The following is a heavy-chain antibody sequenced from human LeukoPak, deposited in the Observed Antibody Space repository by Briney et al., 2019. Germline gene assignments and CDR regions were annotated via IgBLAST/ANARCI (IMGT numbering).Heavy chain of an antibody. D-gene: IGHD3-3*01. Sequence: SETLSLTCTVSGGSISSYYWSWIRQPPGKGLEWIGYIYYSGSTNYNPSLKSRVTISVDTSKNQFSLKLSSVTAADTAVYYCARGNYDFWSGYYFHPPGDYYYGMDVWGQGTTVTVSS. CDR1: GGSISSYY. J-gene: IGHJ6*02. V-gene: IGHV4-59*01. CDR2: IYYSGST. CDR3: ARGNYDFWSGYYFHPPGDYYYGMDV.